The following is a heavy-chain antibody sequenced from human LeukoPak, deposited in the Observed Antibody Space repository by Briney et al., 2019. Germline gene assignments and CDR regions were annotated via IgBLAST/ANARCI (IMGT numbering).Heavy chain of an antibody. CDR3: ARARLPHGVTIHY. CDR2: VFRTGNA. Sequence: PSETLSLTCTVSGFSINTVYYCSWIRQPPGMAPEWIGSVFRTGNAYYNSSLKSRVTISVAASKNQFSLPLHSMTAADTAVYYCARARLPHGVTIHYWGQGILVAVSS. CDR1: GFSINTVYY. J-gene: IGHJ4*02. D-gene: IGHD2-21*02. V-gene: IGHV4-38-2*02.